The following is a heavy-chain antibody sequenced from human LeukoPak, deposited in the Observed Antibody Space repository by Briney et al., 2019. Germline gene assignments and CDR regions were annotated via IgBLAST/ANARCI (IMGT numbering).Heavy chain of an antibody. Sequence: GGSLRLSCAASGFTFRDYYMTWLRQAPGKGLGWLSYISNSGSTVFYADSIKGRFTVSRDNAKRSLYLQIESLRDDDTAVYHCALGTINKDYYFGMDVWGQGTTVTVSS. CDR2: ISNSGSTV. D-gene: IGHD2-8*01. J-gene: IGHJ6*02. V-gene: IGHV3-11*01. CDR1: GFTFRDYY. CDR3: ALGTINKDYYFGMDV.